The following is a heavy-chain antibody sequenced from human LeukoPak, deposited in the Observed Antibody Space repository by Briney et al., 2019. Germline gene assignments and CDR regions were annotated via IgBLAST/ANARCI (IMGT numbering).Heavy chain of an antibody. V-gene: IGHV3-30*02. J-gene: IGHJ5*02. CDR2: IRYDGSNK. D-gene: IGHD2-2*01. CDR1: GFTFSSYG. CDR3: AKDLYQLLLVGPNWFDP. Sequence: GGSLRLSCAASGFTFSSYGMHWVRQTPGKGLEWVAFIRYDGSNKYYADSVKGRFTISRDNSKNTLYLQMNSLRAEDTAVYYCAKDLYQLLLVGPNWFDPWGQGTLVTVSS.